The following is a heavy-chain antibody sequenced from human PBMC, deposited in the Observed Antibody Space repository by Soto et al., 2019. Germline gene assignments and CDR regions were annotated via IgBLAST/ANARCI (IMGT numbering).Heavy chain of an antibody. CDR1: GLTFSSYW. Sequence: EVQLVESGGGLVQPGGSLRLSCAASGLTFSSYWMHWVRQAPGKGLVWVSRISTDGSVTTYADSVKGRFTISRDNAKNTLYLQMNSLRTEDTAVYYCARAPYSSGWWGFDYGGQGTLVTFSS. D-gene: IGHD6-19*01. CDR2: ISTDGSVT. V-gene: IGHV3-74*01. J-gene: IGHJ4*02. CDR3: ARAPYSSGWWGFDY.